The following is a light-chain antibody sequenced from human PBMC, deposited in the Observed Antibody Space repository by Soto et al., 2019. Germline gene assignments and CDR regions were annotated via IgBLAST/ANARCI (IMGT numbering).Light chain of an antibody. CDR2: GAS. CDR1: QSVSSN. Sequence: EIVMTQSPATLSVVPGERATLSCRASQSVSSNLAWYQHKPGQTPRLLIYGASTRATDVPARFSGSGSGTDFTLTINGLQSEDFAVYYCQHYVTWPLTFGGGTKVESK. J-gene: IGKJ4*01. V-gene: IGKV3-15*01. CDR3: QHYVTWPLT.